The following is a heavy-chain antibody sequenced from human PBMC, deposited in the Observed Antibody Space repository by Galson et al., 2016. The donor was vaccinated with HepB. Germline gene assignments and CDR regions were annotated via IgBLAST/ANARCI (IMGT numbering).Heavy chain of an antibody. CDR1: GFSLNTSGMC. Sequence: PALVKPPQTLTLTCTFSGFSLNTSGMCVSWIRQPPGKALEWLALIDWDDDKYYNTSLKTRLTTSKDTSKNQVVLTMTNMDPVDTATYYCARRTYLVDAFDIWGQGTMVTVSS. V-gene: IGHV2-70*01. D-gene: IGHD1-1*01. J-gene: IGHJ3*02. CDR2: IDWDDDK. CDR3: ARRTYLVDAFDI.